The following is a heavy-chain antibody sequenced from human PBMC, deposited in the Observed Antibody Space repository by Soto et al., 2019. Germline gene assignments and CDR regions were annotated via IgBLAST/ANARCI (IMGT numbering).Heavy chain of an antibody. CDR3: ARDRDFWSGYLPENYFDY. D-gene: IGHD3-3*01. CDR2: ISAYNCNT. J-gene: IGHJ4*02. CDR1: GYTFTSYG. Sequence: ASVKVSCKASGYTFTSYGISWVRQAPGQGLEWMGWISAYNCNTNYAQKLQGRVTMTTDTSTSTAYMELRSLRSDDTAVYYCARDRDFWSGYLPENYFDYWGQGTLVTVS. V-gene: IGHV1-18*04.